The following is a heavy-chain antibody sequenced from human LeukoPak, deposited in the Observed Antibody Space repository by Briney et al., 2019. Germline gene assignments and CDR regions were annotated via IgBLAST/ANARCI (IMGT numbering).Heavy chain of an antibody. D-gene: IGHD3-22*01. CDR1: GFTFSSYW. V-gene: IGHV3-7*01. Sequence: GGSLRLSCVASGFTFSSYWMSWVRQAPGKGLEWVANIKQDGSEKYYVDSVKGRFTISRDNAKKSLYLQMNSLRVEDTAVYYCAREAGKDYYDSSGCIDYWGQGTLVTVSS. CDR3: AREAGKDYYDSSGCIDY. CDR2: IKQDGSEK. J-gene: IGHJ4*02.